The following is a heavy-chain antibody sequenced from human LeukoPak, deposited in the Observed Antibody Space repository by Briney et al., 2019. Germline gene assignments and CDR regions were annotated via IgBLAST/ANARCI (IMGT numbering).Heavy chain of an antibody. CDR1: GGSISSGGYY. J-gene: IGHJ4*02. D-gene: IGHD3-22*01. CDR3: AREAWDDSSGYYYVFDY. CDR2: IYYSGST. Sequence: SETLSLTCTVSGGSISSGGYYWSWIRQHPGKGLEWIGYIYYSGSTYYNPSLKSRVTISVDTSKNQFSLKLSSVTAADTAVYYCAREAWDDSSGYYYVFDYWGQGTLVTVSS. V-gene: IGHV4-31*03.